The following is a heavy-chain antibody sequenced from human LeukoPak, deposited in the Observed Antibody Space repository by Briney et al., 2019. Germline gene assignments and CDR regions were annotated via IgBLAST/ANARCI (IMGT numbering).Heavy chain of an antibody. D-gene: IGHD6-19*01. CDR1: GYTFTGYY. V-gene: IGHV1-2*02. J-gene: IGHJ6*03. CDR2: INPNSGGT. Sequence: ASVKVSCKASGYTFTGYYMHWVRQAPGQGLEWMGWINPNSGGTNYAQKFQGRVTMTRDTSISTAYMELSRLRSDDTAVYYCARGSGWYSYYYYMDVWGKGTTVTVSS. CDR3: ARGSGWYSYYYYMDV.